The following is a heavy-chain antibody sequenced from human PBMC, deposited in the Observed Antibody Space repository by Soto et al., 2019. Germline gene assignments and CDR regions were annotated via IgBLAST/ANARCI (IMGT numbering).Heavy chain of an antibody. V-gene: IGHV3-66*01. CDR1: GFTVSNNY. Sequence: LVESGGGLDQPGGSLRLSCAASGFTVSNNYMSWVRQAPGKGLEWVSLIYSGGSTHYADSVKGRFTISRDNSKNTLYLQMSSLRVEDTAVYYCAGYSHKGDWGQGTLVTVSS. D-gene: IGHD1-26*01. J-gene: IGHJ4*02. CDR2: IYSGGST. CDR3: AGYSHKGD.